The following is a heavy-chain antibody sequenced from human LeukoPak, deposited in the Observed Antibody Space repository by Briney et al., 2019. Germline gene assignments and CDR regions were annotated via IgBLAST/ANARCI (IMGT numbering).Heavy chain of an antibody. J-gene: IGHJ4*02. V-gene: IGHV3-23*01. CDR2: ISGSGGST. D-gene: IGHD2-2*01. CDR1: GFTFSSYA. Sequence: GGSLRLSCAASGFTFSSYAMSWVRQAPGKGLEWVSAISGSGGSTYYADSVKGRFTISRDNSKNTLYLQMNSLKPEDTAVYFCTTDKHCSSTTCYLEERYHFDDWGQGTLVTVSS. CDR3: TTDKHCSSTTCYLEERYHFDD.